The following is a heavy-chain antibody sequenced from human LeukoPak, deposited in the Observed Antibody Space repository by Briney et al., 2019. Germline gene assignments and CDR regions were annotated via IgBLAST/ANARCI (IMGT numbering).Heavy chain of an antibody. J-gene: IGHJ6*03. V-gene: IGHV1-69*06. CDR2: IIPIFGTA. CDR3: ARDAIAAAGTQLPYYYYYMDV. D-gene: IGHD6-13*01. Sequence: GASVKVSCKASGGTFSNYAISWVRQAPGQGLEWMGGIIPIFGTANYAQKFRGRVTITADNSTRTAYMELSSLRSEDTAVYYCARDAIAAAGTQLPYYYYYMDVWGKGTTVTISS. CDR1: GGTFSNYA.